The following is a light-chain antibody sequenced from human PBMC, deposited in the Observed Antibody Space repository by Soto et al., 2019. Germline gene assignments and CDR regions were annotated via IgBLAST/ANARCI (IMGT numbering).Light chain of an antibody. Sequence: QSVLTQPPSVSAAPGQKVTISCSGGSSNIGNNYVSWYQQLPGTAPKLLIYEDDKRPSDIPDRFSAYKSGTSATLGIAGLQTGDEDDYYCGTWDSSLSAGVFGGGTQLTVL. CDR3: GTWDSSLSAGV. V-gene: IGLV1-51*02. J-gene: IGLJ7*01. CDR1: SSNIGNNY. CDR2: EDD.